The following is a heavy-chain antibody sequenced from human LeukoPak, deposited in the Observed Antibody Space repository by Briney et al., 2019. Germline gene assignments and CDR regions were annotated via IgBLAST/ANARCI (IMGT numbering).Heavy chain of an antibody. J-gene: IGHJ5*02. V-gene: IGHV1-46*01. D-gene: IGHD3-3*01. Sequence: ASVKVSCKASGYTFTSYYMHWVRQAPGQGLEWMGIINPSGGSTSYAQKFQGRVTMTRDTSTSTVYMELSSLRSEDTAVYYCARDPKYHYDFWSGYFANYNWFDPWGQGALVTVSS. CDR3: ARDPKYHYDFWSGYFANYNWFDP. CDR1: GYTFTSYY. CDR2: INPSGGST.